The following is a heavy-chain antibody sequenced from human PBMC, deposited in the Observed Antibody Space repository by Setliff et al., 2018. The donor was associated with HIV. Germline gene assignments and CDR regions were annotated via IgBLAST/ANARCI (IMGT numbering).Heavy chain of an antibody. Sequence: ASVKVSCKASGYTFTSYDINWVRQATGQGLEWMGWMNPNSGNTGYIYYADSVKGRFTISRDNAKNSLYLQMNSLTADDTAVYYCARGTIELWLSDYYMDVWGQGTTVTVSS. J-gene: IGHJ6*03. D-gene: IGHD5-18*01. CDR3: ARGTIELWLSDYYMDV. CDR1: GYTFTSYD. V-gene: IGHV1-8*01. CDR2: MNPNSGNT.